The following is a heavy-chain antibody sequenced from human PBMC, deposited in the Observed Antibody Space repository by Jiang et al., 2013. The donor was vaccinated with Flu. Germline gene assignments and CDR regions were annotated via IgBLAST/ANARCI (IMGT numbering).Heavy chain of an antibody. CDR1: GGSFNVYY. CDR2: INHSGRT. J-gene: IGHJ6*01. CDR3: ARRSIWQQLARASHRRSDYYGMDV. Sequence: LLKPSETLSLTCAVEGGSFNVYYWTWIRQPPGKGLEWIGEINHSGRTNSNPSLKSRVTLSVDTSKNQFSLKLSSVTAADTAVYYCARRSIWQQLARASHRRSDYYGMDVVGSRDHGHRLL. V-gene: IGHV4-34*01. D-gene: IGHD6-13*01.